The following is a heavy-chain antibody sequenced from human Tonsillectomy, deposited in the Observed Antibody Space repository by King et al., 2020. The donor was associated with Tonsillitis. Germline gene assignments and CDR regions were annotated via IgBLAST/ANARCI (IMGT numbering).Heavy chain of an antibody. CDR1: GGSISSGDYY. Sequence: VQLQESGPGLVKPSQTLSLTCTVSGGSISSGDYYWSWIRQPPGKGLEWIGYIYYSGSTYYNPSLKSRVTISVDTSKNQFSLKLSSVTAADTAVYYCARDQYYYDSSGYSDAFDIWGQGTMVTVSS. D-gene: IGHD3-22*01. CDR3: ARDQYYYDSSGYSDAFDI. J-gene: IGHJ3*02. V-gene: IGHV4-30-4*01. CDR2: IYYSGST.